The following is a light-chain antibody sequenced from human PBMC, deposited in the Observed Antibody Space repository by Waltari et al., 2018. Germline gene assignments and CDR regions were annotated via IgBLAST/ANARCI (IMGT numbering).Light chain of an antibody. V-gene: IGKV1-33*01. Sequence: DIQMTQSPSSLSASVGDRVTITCQASQDISNYLNWYQQKPGQAPQRLIYDASNLETGGPSRFSGCGSGTDFTFTISSLQTEDIATYYCQQYDNLPITFGQGTRLEIK. CDR3: QQYDNLPIT. J-gene: IGKJ5*01. CDR1: QDISNY. CDR2: DAS.